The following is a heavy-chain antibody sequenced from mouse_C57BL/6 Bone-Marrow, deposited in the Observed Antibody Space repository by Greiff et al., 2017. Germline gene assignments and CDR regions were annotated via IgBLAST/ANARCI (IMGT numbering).Heavy chain of an antibody. J-gene: IGHJ4*01. D-gene: IGHD2-4*01. CDR3: ARSEGDYDGIYYAMDY. Sequence: QVQLQQPGAELVKPGASVKMSCKASGYTFTSYWITWVKQRPGQGLEWIGDISPGSGSTNYNEKFKSKATLTVDTSSSTAYMQLSSLTSEDSAVYYCARSEGDYDGIYYAMDYWGQGTSVTVSS. CDR2: ISPGSGST. CDR1: GYTFTSYW. V-gene: IGHV1-55*01.